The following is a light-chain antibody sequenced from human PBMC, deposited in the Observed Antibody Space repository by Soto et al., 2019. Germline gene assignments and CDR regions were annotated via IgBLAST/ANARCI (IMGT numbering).Light chain of an antibody. CDR1: QDIKTS. J-gene: IGKJ3*01. CDR2: GTV. CDR3: QQLNNYPPFT. Sequence: AIQLTQSPSSLSASVGDRVSITCRASQDIKTSLAWYQQKQGKAPKLLISGTVTLQSGVPSRFNGSGSGTDFTLTISRLQHEDFATYYCQQLNNYPPFTFGPGTKVDLE. V-gene: IGKV1D-13*01.